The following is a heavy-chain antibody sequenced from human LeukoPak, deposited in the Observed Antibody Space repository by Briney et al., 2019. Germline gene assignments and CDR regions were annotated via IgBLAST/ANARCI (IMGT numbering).Heavy chain of an antibody. V-gene: IGHV3-11*04. CDR3: AKEGYGYYMDV. CDR1: GFTFSDYY. D-gene: IGHD3-22*01. CDR2: ISSSGSTI. Sequence: GGSLRLSCAASGFTFSDYYMRWIRQAPGKGLEWVSYISSSGSTIYYEDSVKGRFTISRDNAKNSVYLQMNSLRAEDTAVYYCAKEGYGYYMDVWGKGTTVTVSS. J-gene: IGHJ6*03.